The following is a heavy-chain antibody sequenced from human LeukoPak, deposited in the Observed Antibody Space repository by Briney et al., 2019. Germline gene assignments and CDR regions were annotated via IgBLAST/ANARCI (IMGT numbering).Heavy chain of an antibody. CDR1: GFTFSSYG. V-gene: IGHV3-33*01. J-gene: IGHJ4*02. D-gene: IGHD2-2*01. Sequence: GGSLRLSCAASGFTFSSYGMHWVRQAPGKGLEWVAVIWYDGSNKYYADSVKGRFTISRDNSKNTLYLQMNSLRAEDTAVYYCAREGDLVPAASGYYFDYWGQGTLVTVSS. CDR2: IWYDGSNK. CDR3: AREGDLVPAASGYYFDY.